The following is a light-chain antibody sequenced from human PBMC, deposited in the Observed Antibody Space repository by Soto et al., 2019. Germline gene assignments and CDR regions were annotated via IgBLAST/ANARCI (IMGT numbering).Light chain of an antibody. CDR3: AVWDDSLNGHV. V-gene: IGLV1-44*01. Sequence: QSVLTQPPSASGTPGQTGTISCSGSSSNIGTSSVHWYKHLPGTAPKPLIYTNDQRPSGVPDRFSGSKSGTSASLAISGHQSEDEADYYCAVWDDSLNGHVFGAGTKVTVL. CDR2: TND. CDR1: SSNIGTSS. J-gene: IGLJ1*01.